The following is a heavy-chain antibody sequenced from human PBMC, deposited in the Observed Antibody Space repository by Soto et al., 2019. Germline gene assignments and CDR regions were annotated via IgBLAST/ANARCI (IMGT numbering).Heavy chain of an antibody. D-gene: IGHD3-3*01. CDR3: ARAKYYDFWSGYDNWFDP. Sequence: VASVKVSCKASGYTFTGYYMDWVRQAPGQGLEWMGWINPNSGGTNYAQKFQGWVTMTRDTSISTAYMELSRLRSDDTAVYYCARAKYYDFWSGYDNWFDPWGQGTLVTVS. J-gene: IGHJ5*02. V-gene: IGHV1-2*04. CDR2: INPNSGGT. CDR1: GYTFTGYY.